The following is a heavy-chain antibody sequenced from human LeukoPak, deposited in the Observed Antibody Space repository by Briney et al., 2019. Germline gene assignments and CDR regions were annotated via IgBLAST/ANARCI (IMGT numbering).Heavy chain of an antibody. CDR3: ARVGCSNGVYYDYMDV. D-gene: IGHD2-8*01. J-gene: IGHJ6*03. Sequence: ASVKVSCKASGYTFTGQYMHWVRQAPGQGLEWMGWINPKSGGTNYAQKFQGRVTMTGDTSISTAYMELSRLRSDDTAVYYCARVGCSNGVYYDYMDVWGKGTTVTVSS. CDR1: GYTFTGQY. V-gene: IGHV1-2*02. CDR2: INPKSGGT.